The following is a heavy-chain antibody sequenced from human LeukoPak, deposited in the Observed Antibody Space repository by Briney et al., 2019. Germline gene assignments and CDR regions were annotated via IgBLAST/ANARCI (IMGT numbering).Heavy chain of an antibody. CDR3: ARSGSPSSWFLY. V-gene: IGHV1-2*02. Sequence: AAVKVSCKASGYTFTGYYMHWVRQAPGQGLEWMGWINPNSGGTNYAQKFQGRVTMTRDTSISTAYMELSRLRSDDTAVYYCARSGSPSSWFLYWGQGTLVTVSS. D-gene: IGHD6-13*01. CDR1: GYTFTGYY. CDR2: INPNSGGT. J-gene: IGHJ4*02.